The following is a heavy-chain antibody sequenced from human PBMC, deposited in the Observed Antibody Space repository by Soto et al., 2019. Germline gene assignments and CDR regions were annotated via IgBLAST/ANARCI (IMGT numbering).Heavy chain of an antibody. CDR1: GDSVSSNSAA. D-gene: IGHD6-6*01. CDR3: ARGEGYSSSSFDY. V-gene: IGHV6-1*01. CDR2: TYYRSKWYN. Sequence: SQTLSLTCAISGDSVSSNSAAWNWIRQSPSGGLEWLGRTYYRSKWYNDYAVSVKSRITINPDTSKNQFSLQLNSVTPEDTAVYYCARGEGYSSSSFDYWGQGALVTVSS. J-gene: IGHJ4*02.